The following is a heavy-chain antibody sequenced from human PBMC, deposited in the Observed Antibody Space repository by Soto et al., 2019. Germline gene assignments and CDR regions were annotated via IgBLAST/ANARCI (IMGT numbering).Heavy chain of an antibody. V-gene: IGHV3-30*18. Sequence: QVQLVESGGGVVQPGRSKRLSCAASGFTFSSYGMHWVRQAPGKGLEWVALISYDGSNKYYADSVKGRFTISRDNSKNTLYLQMNSLRAEDTAVYYCAKDSPNWFDPWGQGTLVTVSS. CDR1: GFTFSSYG. J-gene: IGHJ5*02. CDR2: ISYDGSNK. CDR3: AKDSPNWFDP.